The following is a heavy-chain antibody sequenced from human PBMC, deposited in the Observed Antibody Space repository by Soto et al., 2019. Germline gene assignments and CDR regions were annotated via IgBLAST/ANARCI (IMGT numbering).Heavy chain of an antibody. J-gene: IGHJ6*02. V-gene: IGHV3-23*01. CDR3: AKAGAAAVAGMDV. CDR1: GFTFSSYA. Sequence: GGSLRLSCAASGFTFSSYAMSWVRQAPGKGLEWVSAISVSGGSTYYADSVKGRFTISRDNSKNTLYLQMNSLRAEDTAVYYCAKAGAAAVAGMDVWGQGTTVTVSS. D-gene: IGHD6-13*01. CDR2: ISVSGGST.